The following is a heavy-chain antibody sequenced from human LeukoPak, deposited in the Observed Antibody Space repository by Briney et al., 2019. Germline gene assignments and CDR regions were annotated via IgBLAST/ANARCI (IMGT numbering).Heavy chain of an antibody. D-gene: IGHD2-2*01. V-gene: IGHV4-4*02. CDR1: GGSISSGYW. J-gene: IGHJ3*02. CDR2: IHHSGDT. Sequence: SETLSLTCAVSGGSISSGYWWSWVRQPPGKGLEWIAEIHHSGDTNYNPSLKSRVTISGDMSRNQFSLDLKSVTAADTATYYCARDPGGYCSSTSCWALDIWGQGTMVTVSS. CDR3: ARDPGGYCSSTSCWALDI.